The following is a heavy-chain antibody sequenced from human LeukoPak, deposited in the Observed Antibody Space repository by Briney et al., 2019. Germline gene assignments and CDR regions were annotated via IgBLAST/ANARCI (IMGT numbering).Heavy chain of an antibody. J-gene: IGHJ4*02. V-gene: IGHV3-48*02. CDR3: ARDLWVLDFDY. Sequence: GGSLRLSCAASGFTFSSYSMNWVRQAPGKGLEWVSYIGSSSTIYYADSVKGRFTISRDNAKNSLYLQMNSLRDEDTAVYYCARDLWVLDFDYWGQGTLVTVSS. CDR2: IGSSSTI. CDR1: GFTFSSYS. D-gene: IGHD5-18*01.